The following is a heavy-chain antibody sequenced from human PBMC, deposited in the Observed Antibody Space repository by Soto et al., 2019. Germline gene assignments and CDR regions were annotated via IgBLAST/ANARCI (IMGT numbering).Heavy chain of an antibody. V-gene: IGHV3-11*01. CDR2: ISSSGSTI. CDR3: ARVLVFYGGFDP. Sequence: GGSLKLSCAASGFTFTDYYMRWIRQAPGEGLEWVSYISSSGSTIYYADSVKGRFTISRDNAKNSLYLQMNSLRAEDTAVYYWARVLVFYGGFDPWGQGTLVTVSS. CDR1: GFTFTDYY. J-gene: IGHJ5*02. D-gene: IGHD2-21*02.